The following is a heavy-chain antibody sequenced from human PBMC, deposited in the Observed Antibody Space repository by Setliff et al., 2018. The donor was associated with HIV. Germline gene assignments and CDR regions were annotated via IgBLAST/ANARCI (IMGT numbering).Heavy chain of an antibody. CDR1: GGSISSYY. D-gene: IGHD3-10*01. CDR2: IYYSGMT. Sequence: SETLSLTCSVSGGSISSYYWSWIRQPPGKGLEWIGDIYYSGMTNYNPSLQSRVTISLDTSKNQFSLKVNSATAADTAVYYCARRIDNSGSFPDKNWFDTWGQGSLVTVSS. CDR3: ARRIDNSGSFPDKNWFDT. V-gene: IGHV4-59*01. J-gene: IGHJ5*02.